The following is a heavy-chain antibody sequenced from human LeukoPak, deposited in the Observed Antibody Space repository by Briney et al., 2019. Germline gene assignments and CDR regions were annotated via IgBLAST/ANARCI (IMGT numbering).Heavy chain of an antibody. CDR3: ARGMGDFWSGYFTDYYYYYMDV. J-gene: IGHJ6*03. CDR1: GLTFSDYY. V-gene: IGHV3-11*04. D-gene: IGHD3-3*01. CDR2: ISSSGSTI. Sequence: PGGSLRLSCAASGLTFSDYYMSWIRQAPGKGLEWVSYISSSGSTIYYADSVKGRFTISRDNAKNSLYLQMNSLRAEDTAVYYCARGMGDFWSGYFTDYYYYYMDVWGKGTTVTVSS.